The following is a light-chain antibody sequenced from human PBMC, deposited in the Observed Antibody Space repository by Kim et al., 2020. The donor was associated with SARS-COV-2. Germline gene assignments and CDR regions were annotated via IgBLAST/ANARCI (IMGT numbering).Light chain of an antibody. CDR3: QVWDSSSDHRV. J-gene: IGLJ3*02. V-gene: IGLV3-21*04. CDR2: YDS. Sequence: APGKTARITCEGNNIGSKSVPGYQQKPGHAPVRVIYYDSDRPSGIPERFSGSNSGNTATPTSRRVEAGDEADYYCQVWDSSSDHRVFGGGTQLTVL. CDR1: NIGSKS.